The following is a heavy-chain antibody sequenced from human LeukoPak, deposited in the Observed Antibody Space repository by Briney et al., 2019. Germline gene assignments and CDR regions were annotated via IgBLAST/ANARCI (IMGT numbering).Heavy chain of an antibody. CDR2: IRYDGSNK. Sequence: GGSLRLSCAASGFTFSSYGMHWVRQAPGKGLEWVAFIRYDGSNKYYADSVKGRFTISRDNSKNTLYLQMNSLRAEDTAVYYCAKCLYYYYYYMDVWGKGTTVTVSS. CDR3: AKCLYYYYYYMDV. J-gene: IGHJ6*03. CDR1: GFTFSSYG. V-gene: IGHV3-30*02.